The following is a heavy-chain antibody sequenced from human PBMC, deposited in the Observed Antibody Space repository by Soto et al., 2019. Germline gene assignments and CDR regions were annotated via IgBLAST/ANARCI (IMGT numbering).Heavy chain of an antibody. J-gene: IGHJ3*02. Sequence: QLQLQESGPGLVKPSETLSLTCTVSGGSISSSSYYWGWIRQPPGKGLEWIGSIYYSGSTYYNPSLKSRVTISVDTSKNQFSLKLSSVTAADTAVYYCARPLTTFMEAGDAFDIWGQGTMVTVSS. V-gene: IGHV4-39*01. CDR1: GGSISSSSYY. CDR2: IYYSGST. CDR3: ARPLTTFMEAGDAFDI. D-gene: IGHD3-16*01.